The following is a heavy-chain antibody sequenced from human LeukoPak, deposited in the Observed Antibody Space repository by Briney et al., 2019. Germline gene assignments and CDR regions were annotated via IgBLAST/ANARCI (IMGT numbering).Heavy chain of an antibody. V-gene: IGHV2-5*02. CDR3: AHREYDCSGGSCYQKPFDY. D-gene: IGHD2-15*01. J-gene: IGHJ4*02. Sequence: SGPVLVKPTETLTLTCTVSGFSLSTSGVGVGWIRQPPGKALEWLALIYWDDDKRYSPSLKSRLTITKDTSKNQVVLTMTNMDPVDTATYYCAHREYDCSGGSCYQKPFDYWGQGTLVTVSS. CDR2: IYWDDDK. CDR1: GFSLSTSGVG.